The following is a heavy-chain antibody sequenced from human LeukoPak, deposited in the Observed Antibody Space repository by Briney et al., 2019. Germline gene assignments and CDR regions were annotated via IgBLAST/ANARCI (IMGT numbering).Heavy chain of an antibody. Sequence: ASVKVSCKASGYTFTSYGISWVRQAPGQGLEWMGWINAYNGNTNYAQKLQGRVTMTTDTSTSTAYMELRNLRSDDTAVYYCARDGAYSGSPPRYWYFDLWGRGTLVTVSS. CDR1: GYTFTSYG. D-gene: IGHD1-26*01. J-gene: IGHJ2*01. CDR3: ARDGAYSGSPPRYWYFDL. CDR2: INAYNGNT. V-gene: IGHV1-18*01.